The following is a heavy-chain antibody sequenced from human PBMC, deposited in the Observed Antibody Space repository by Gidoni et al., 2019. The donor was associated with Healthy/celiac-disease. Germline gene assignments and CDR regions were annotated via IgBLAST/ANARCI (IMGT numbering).Heavy chain of an antibody. Sequence: QVQLVESGGGVVQPGRSLRLSCAASGFTFSSYGMHWVRQAPGKGLEWVAVISYDGSNKYYADSVKGRFTISRDNSKNTLYLQMNSLRAEDTAVYYCAKGPEYYYDSSGYYLGAFDIWGQGTMVTVSS. J-gene: IGHJ3*02. CDR3: AKGPEYYYDSSGYYLGAFDI. CDR1: GFTFSSYG. V-gene: IGHV3-30*18. CDR2: ISYDGSNK. D-gene: IGHD3-22*01.